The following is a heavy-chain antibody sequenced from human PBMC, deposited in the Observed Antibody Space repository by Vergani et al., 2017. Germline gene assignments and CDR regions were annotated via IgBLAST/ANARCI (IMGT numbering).Heavy chain of an antibody. D-gene: IGHD3-3*01. CDR1: GGSISSYY. CDR2: IYYSGST. J-gene: IGHJ6*03. Sequence: QVQLQESGPGLVKPSETLSLTCTVSGGSISSYYWSWIRQPPGKGLEWIGYIYYSGSTNYSPSLKSRVTISVDTSKNQFSLKLSSVTAADTAVYYCARNRFLEWIDIFDYYYYYMDVWGKGTTVTVSS. CDR3: ARNRFLEWIDIFDYYYYYMDV. V-gene: IGHV4-59*01.